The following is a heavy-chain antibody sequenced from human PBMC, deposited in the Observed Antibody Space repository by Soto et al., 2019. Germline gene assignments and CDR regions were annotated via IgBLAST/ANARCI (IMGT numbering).Heavy chain of an antibody. D-gene: IGHD2-15*01. Sequence: SVKVSCKASGSGFVSSGIQWVRQAHGQRLEWIGWIVVASGQTNYAQNFRGRVAITRDTSTATAYIELTGLTSEDTAVYFCSADRPDIGVGWWVWGQGTTVTVSS. V-gene: IGHV1-58*02. CDR1: GSGFVSSG. CDR3: SADRPDIGVGWWV. CDR2: IVVASGQT. J-gene: IGHJ6*02.